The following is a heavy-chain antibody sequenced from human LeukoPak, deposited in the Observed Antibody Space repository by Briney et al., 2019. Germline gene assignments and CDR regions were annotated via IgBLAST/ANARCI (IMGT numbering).Heavy chain of an antibody. D-gene: IGHD3-22*01. CDR1: GFTFSSYA. CDR2: ISGGGDST. J-gene: IGHJ4*02. CDR3: AITGTYCYEGSGLVDY. Sequence: PGGSLRLSCAASGFTFSSYAMNWVRQAPGKGLEWVSAISGGGDSTFYADSVKGRFTVSRDNSKNTLYLQMNRLRSEDTAVYYCAITGTYCYEGSGLVDYWGQGTLVTVSS. V-gene: IGHV3-23*01.